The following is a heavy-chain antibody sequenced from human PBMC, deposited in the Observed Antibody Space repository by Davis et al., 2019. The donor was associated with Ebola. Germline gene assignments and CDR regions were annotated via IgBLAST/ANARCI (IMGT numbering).Heavy chain of an antibody. CDR3: AREAGATTRIYDS. D-gene: IGHD1-26*01. CDR1: SYTFTSYG. V-gene: IGHV1-18*01. Sequence: ASVQVSCKASSYTFTSYGISWVRQAPGQGLEWMGWISAYNGNTNYAQKLQGRVTMTTDTSRSTAYMELRSRRSDDTAVYYCAREAGATTRIYDSWGQGTLVTVSS. CDR2: ISAYNGNT. J-gene: IGHJ5*01.